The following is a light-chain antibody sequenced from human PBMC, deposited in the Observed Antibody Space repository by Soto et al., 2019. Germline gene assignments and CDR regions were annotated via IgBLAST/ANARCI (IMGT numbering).Light chain of an antibody. V-gene: IGKV3-11*01. J-gene: IGKJ5*01. CDR2: DAS. CDR3: QQSSNLVS. Sequence: EIVFTQSPTSLSVWALETASLSCRASQSVLTYLGWYQQKPGQAPRLLIFDASTRASGIPARFSGSGSGTDFTLTISSLETEDFAVYYCQQSSNLVSFGPGTRLEIK. CDR1: QSVLTY.